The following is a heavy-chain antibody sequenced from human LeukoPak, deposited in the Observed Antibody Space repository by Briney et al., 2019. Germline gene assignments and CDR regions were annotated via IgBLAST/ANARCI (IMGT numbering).Heavy chain of an antibody. Sequence: GGSLRLSCAASGFTFSSYSMNWVRQAPGKGLEWVSSISSSSSYIYYADSVKGRFTISRDNAKNSLYLQMNSLRAEDTAVYYCARRDIVATRNAFDIWGQGTMVTVSS. CDR1: GFTFSSYS. J-gene: IGHJ3*02. D-gene: IGHD5-12*01. CDR3: ARRDIVATRNAFDI. V-gene: IGHV3-21*01. CDR2: ISSSSSYI.